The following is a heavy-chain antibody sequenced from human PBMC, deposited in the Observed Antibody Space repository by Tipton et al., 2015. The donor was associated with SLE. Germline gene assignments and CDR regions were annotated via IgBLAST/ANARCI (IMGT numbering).Heavy chain of an antibody. CDR1: GFTFRNYA. V-gene: IGHV3-21*01. J-gene: IGHJ4*02. Sequence: SLRLSCAASGFTFRNYAMNWVRQAPGKGLEWVATIDGPTDATHHADSVKGRFSIFRDNAMNSLYLQMSSLRAEDTAVYYCARGGYASVDYWGRGTLVTVSS. D-gene: IGHD6-25*01. CDR2: IDGPTDAT. CDR3: ARGGYASVDY.